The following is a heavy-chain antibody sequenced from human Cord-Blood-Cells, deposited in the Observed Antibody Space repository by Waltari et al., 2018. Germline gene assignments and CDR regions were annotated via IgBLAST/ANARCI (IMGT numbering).Heavy chain of an antibody. Sequence: EVQLVESGGGLVKPGGSLRLSCAASGFTFSSYSMNWVRQAPGKGLEWVSSISSRSSYIYYADSVKGRFTISRDNAKNSLYLQMNSLRAEDTAVYYCARDDSSSWYFDLWGRGTLVTVSS. V-gene: IGHV3-21*01. CDR3: ARDDSSSWYFDL. CDR1: GFTFSSYS. CDR2: ISSRSSYI. J-gene: IGHJ2*01. D-gene: IGHD6-13*01.